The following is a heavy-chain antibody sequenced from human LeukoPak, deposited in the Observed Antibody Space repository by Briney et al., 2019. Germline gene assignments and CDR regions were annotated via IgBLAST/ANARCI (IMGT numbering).Heavy chain of an antibody. Sequence: QPGGSLRLSCAASGFTFSSYDMHWVRQATGKGLEWVSAIGIAGDTYYSGSVKGRFTISRENAKNFLYLQMNSLRAGDTAVYYCARGNILTGYDCWGQGTLVTVPS. CDR1: GFTFSSYD. CDR3: ARGNILTGYDC. J-gene: IGHJ4*02. D-gene: IGHD3-9*01. V-gene: IGHV3-13*04. CDR2: IGIAGDT.